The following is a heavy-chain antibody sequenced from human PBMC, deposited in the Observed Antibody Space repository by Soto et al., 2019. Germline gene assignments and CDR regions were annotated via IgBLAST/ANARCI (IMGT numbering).Heavy chain of an antibody. J-gene: IGHJ6*02. CDR1: GFTFSSYA. CDR3: AKGGRDYGGNSEGSLYYGMDV. V-gene: IGHV3-23*01. D-gene: IGHD4-17*01. CDR2: ISGSGGST. Sequence: EVQLLESGGGLVQPGGSLRLSCAASGFTFSSYAMSWVRQAPGKGLEWVSGISGSGGSTYYADSVKGRFTISRDNSKNTLYLQMNSLRAEDTAVYYCAKGGRDYGGNSEGSLYYGMDVWGQGTTVTVSS.